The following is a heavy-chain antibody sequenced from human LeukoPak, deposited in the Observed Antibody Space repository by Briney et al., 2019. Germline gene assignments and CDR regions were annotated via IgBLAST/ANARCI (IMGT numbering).Heavy chain of an antibody. CDR1: GHTVTELS. V-gene: IGHV1-24*01. J-gene: IGHJ4*02. CDR3: ATDLATVVVVTNY. CDR2: FDPEDGEL. D-gene: IGHD4-23*01. Sequence: EASVKVSCKVSGHTVTELSMYWVRQAPGKGLEWMGGFDPEDGELIYAQKFQGRVTMTEDTSTDTAYMELSSLRSEDTAVYYCATDLATVVVVTNYWGQGTLVTVSS.